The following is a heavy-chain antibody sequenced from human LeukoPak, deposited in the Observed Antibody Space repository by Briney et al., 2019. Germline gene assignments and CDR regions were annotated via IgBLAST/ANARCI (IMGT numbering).Heavy chain of an antibody. CDR2: INQDGSER. CDR3: ARDRSTSGRQY. CDR1: GLTFSSFW. Sequence: PGGSLRLSCAASGLTFSSFWMAWVRQVPGKGLEWVANINQDGSERHYVDSLKGRFTVSRDNAKNSLYLQMNTLRAEDTAVYYCARDRSTSGRQYWGQGTLVTVSS. V-gene: IGHV3-7*01. J-gene: IGHJ4*02. D-gene: IGHD3-10*01.